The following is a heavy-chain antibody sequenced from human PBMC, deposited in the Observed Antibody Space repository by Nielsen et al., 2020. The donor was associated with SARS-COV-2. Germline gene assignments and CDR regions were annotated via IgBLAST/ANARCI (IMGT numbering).Heavy chain of an antibody. CDR3: ARGLKNDIVLMVYTFDY. V-gene: IGHV4-34*01. D-gene: IGHD2-8*01. Sequence: GSLRLSCAVYGGSFGGYYWSWIRQPPGKGLEWIGEVNYRGGTNYNPSLKSRVTISVDTSKNQFSLKLSSVTAADTAVYYCARGLKNDIVLMVYTFDYWGQGTLVTVSS. CDR2: VNYRGGT. J-gene: IGHJ4*02. CDR1: GGSFGGYY.